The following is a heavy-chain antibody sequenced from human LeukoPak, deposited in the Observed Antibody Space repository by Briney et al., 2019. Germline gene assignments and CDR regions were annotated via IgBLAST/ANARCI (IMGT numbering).Heavy chain of an antibody. D-gene: IGHD1-14*01. J-gene: IGHJ4*02. CDR3: AKDIATGNRLYYFDY. CDR2: ISWNSGSI. Sequence: GGSLRLSCAASGFTFDDYAVHWVRHAPGKGLEWVSGISWNSGSIGYADSVKGRFTISRDNAKNSLYLQMSSLRAEDTALYYCAKDIATGNRLYYFDYWGQGTLVTVSS. V-gene: IGHV3-9*01. CDR1: GFTFDDYA.